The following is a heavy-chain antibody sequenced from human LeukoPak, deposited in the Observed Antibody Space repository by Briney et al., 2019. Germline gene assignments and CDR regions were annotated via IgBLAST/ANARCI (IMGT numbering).Heavy chain of an antibody. CDR2: ISSSGNTI. Sequence: GGSLRLSCAASGLTFRDYYMSWIRQAPGKGLEWVSYISSSGNTIYYADSVKGRFTISRDNAKNSLYLQMNSLRAEDTAVYHCARDAYYYDSSGYYVYWGQGTLVTVSS. CDR3: ARDAYYYDSSGYYVY. J-gene: IGHJ4*02. D-gene: IGHD3-22*01. V-gene: IGHV3-11*04. CDR1: GLTFRDYY.